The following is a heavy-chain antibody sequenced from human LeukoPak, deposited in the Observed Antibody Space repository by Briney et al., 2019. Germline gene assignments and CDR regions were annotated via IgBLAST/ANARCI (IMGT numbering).Heavy chain of an antibody. Sequence: ASEKVSCKASGYTFTSYGISWVRQAPGQGLEWMGWISAYNGNTNYAHNLQGRVTMTTDTSTSTAYMEPRSLRSDDTAVYYCARVTALSGSYPYYFDYWGQGTLVTVSS. CDR3: ARVTALSGSYPYYFDY. V-gene: IGHV1-18*01. D-gene: IGHD1-26*01. J-gene: IGHJ4*02. CDR1: GYTFTSYG. CDR2: ISAYNGNT.